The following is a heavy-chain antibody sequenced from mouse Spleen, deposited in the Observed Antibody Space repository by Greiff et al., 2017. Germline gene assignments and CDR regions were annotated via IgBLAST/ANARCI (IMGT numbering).Heavy chain of an antibody. V-gene: IGHV1-53*01. Sequence: QVQLQQPGTELVKPGASVKLSCKASGYTFTSFWMHWVKQRPGQGLEWMGNINPSNGVTHYTETFKSKATLTVDRSSSTAYMQLNILTSEDSAVYYCTREDVGFTYWGQGTLVTVSA. CDR3: TREDVGFTY. J-gene: IGHJ3*01. CDR2: INPSNGVT. CDR1: GYTFTSFW.